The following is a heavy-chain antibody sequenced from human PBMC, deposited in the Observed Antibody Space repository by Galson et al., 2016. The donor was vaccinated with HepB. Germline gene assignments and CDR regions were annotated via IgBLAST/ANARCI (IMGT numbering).Heavy chain of an antibody. D-gene: IGHD3/OR15-3a*01. CDR3: AHWSEGLYYPGMDV. Sequence: PALVKPTQTLTLTCTFSGFSLSTSGVGVGWIRQPPGKALEWLALIYWDDDKRYSPSLKSRLTITKDTSKNQVVLTMTNMDPVDTATYYCAHWSEGLYYPGMDVWSQGTTVTVSS. V-gene: IGHV2-5*02. CDR1: GFSLSTSGVG. CDR2: IYWDDDK. J-gene: IGHJ6*02.